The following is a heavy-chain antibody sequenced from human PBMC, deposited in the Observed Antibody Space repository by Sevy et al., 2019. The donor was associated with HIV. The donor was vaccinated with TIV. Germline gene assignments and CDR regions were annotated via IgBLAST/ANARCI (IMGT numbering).Heavy chain of an antibody. D-gene: IGHD3-3*01. CDR1: GFTFSTYW. V-gene: IGHV3-74*01. J-gene: IGHJ4*02. Sequence: GGSLRLTCAASGFTFSTYWMHWVRQAPGKGLVWVSRINTDGRTTTYANSVKGRFTISRDNAKNTLYMEMNSLRAEDTAVYYCARDLSVSRDYWGQGTLVTVSS. CDR2: INTDGRTT. CDR3: ARDLSVSRDY.